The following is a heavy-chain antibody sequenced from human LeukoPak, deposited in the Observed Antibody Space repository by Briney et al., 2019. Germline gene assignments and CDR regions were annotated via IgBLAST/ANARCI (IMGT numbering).Heavy chain of an antibody. D-gene: IGHD6-13*01. J-gene: IGHJ4*02. CDR1: GFTFNNYG. V-gene: IGHV3-23*01. Sequence: PGGSLRLSCAVSGFTFNNYGMNWVRQAPGKGLEWVPSVTNNGGSTSYADSVKGRFTISRDNSKNTVYLQMNSLRVDDTAVYYCAKKGLAAPGTPYFDHWGQGILVTVSS. CDR3: AKKGLAAPGTPYFDH. CDR2: VTNNGGST.